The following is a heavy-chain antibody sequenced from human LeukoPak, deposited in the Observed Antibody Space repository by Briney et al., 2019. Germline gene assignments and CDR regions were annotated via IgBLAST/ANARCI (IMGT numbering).Heavy chain of an antibody. Sequence: SETLSLTCAVYGGSFSGYYWSWIRQPPGKGLEWIGEINHSGSTNYNPSLKSRVTISVDTSKNQFSLKLGSVTAADTAVYYCARRPYSSGWPRYYYYMDVWGKGTTVTISS. CDR1: GGSFSGYY. D-gene: IGHD6-19*01. CDR2: INHSGST. J-gene: IGHJ6*03. CDR3: ARRPYSSGWPRYYYYMDV. V-gene: IGHV4-34*01.